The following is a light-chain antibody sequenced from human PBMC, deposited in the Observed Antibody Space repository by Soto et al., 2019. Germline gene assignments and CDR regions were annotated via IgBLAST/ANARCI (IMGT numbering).Light chain of an antibody. CDR3: QQYNSWPPIT. Sequence: IVLTQSPGTLSLAPGERASLSCRASQSVSSDLAWYHQKPGQAPRLLIYGASTRATGIPARFSGSGSGTEFTLTISSLQSEDFAVYYCQQYNSWPPITFGQGTRLEIK. V-gene: IGKV3-15*01. J-gene: IGKJ5*01. CDR2: GAS. CDR1: QSVSSD.